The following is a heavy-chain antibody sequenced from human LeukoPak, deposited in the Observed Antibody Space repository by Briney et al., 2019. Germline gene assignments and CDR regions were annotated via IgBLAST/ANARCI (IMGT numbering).Heavy chain of an antibody. Sequence: NRGAALVTSMQCVGSIFSNDWSGWVRALPGRGLEFMGIIYPGDSDTRYSPSFQGQVTISADRSTNTADLQWSSLKASDTAVYYCARRPGTWFDPWGQGTLVTVSS. CDR1: GSIFSNDW. CDR3: ARRPGTWFDP. CDR2: IYPGDSDT. J-gene: IGHJ5*02. V-gene: IGHV5-51*01.